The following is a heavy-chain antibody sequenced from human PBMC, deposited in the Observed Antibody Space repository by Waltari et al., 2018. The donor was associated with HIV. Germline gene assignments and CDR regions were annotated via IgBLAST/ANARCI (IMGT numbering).Heavy chain of an antibody. CDR1: GGSISSGNYY. Sequence: QVQLQESGPGLVKSSQTLSLTCTVSGGSISSGNYYWNWIRQPPGNGLEWIGYIQNSGTTYYNPSLKSRVSISVNTAKNQFSLNLTSVTAADTAVYYCARVSDSYGTVFEYWGQGTLVSVSS. CDR3: ARVSDSYGTVFEY. D-gene: IGHD3-10*01. CDR2: IQNSGTT. V-gene: IGHV4-30-4*08. J-gene: IGHJ4*02.